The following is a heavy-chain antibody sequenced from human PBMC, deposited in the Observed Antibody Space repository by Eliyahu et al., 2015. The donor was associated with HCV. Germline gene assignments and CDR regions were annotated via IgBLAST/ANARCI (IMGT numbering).Heavy chain of an antibody. CDR1: XGSIXSXXYY. Sequence: QLQLQESGPGLVKPSETLSLTCTVXXGSIXSXXYYWGWIRQPPGKGLEWIGSIYYSGSXYYNPSLKSRVTISVDTSKNQFSLKLSSVTAADTAVYYCARTHHHDYGDPGSWFDPWGQGTLVTVSS. V-gene: IGHV4-39*01. CDR3: ARTHHHDYGDPGSWFDP. D-gene: IGHD4-17*01. J-gene: IGHJ5*02. CDR2: IYYSGSX.